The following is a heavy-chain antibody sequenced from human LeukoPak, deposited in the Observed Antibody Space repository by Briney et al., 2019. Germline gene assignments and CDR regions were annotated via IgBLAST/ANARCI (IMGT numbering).Heavy chain of an antibody. V-gene: IGHV1-46*01. CDR1: GYTFTSYY. J-gene: IGHJ4*02. CDR2: INPSGGST. Sequence: ASVKVSCKASGYTFTSYYMHWVRQAPGQGLEWTGIINPSGGSTSYAQKFQGRVTMTRDTSTSTVYMELSSLRSEDTAVYYCARVLSSGWDPAPPDYWGQGTLVTVSS. CDR3: ARVLSSGWDPAPPDY. D-gene: IGHD6-19*01.